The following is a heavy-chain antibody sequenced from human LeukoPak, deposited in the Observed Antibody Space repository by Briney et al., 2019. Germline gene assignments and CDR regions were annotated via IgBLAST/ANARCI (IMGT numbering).Heavy chain of an antibody. D-gene: IGHD4-17*01. J-gene: IGHJ4*02. CDR1: GFTFSSYS. Sequence: GGSLRLSCAASGFTFSSYSMNWVCQAPGKGLEWVSSISSSSSYIYYADSVKGRFTISRDNAKNSLYLQMNSLRGEDTAVYYCAKDPGDYGDYWGQGTLVTVSS. V-gene: IGHV3-21*04. CDR2: ISSSSSYI. CDR3: AKDPGDYGDY.